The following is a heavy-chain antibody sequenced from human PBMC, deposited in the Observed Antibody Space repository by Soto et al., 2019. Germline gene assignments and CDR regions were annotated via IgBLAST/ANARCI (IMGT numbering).Heavy chain of an antibody. J-gene: IGHJ5*02. Sequence: PSETLSLTCTVSGGSISSYYWSWIRQPPGKGLEWIGYIYYSGSTNYNPSLKSRVTISVDTSKNQFSLKLSSVTAADTAVYYCAREREKYYYDSSGYSNWFDPWGQETLVTVPS. CDR3: AREREKYYYDSSGYSNWFDP. V-gene: IGHV4-59*01. CDR2: IYYSGST. CDR1: GGSISSYY. D-gene: IGHD3-22*01.